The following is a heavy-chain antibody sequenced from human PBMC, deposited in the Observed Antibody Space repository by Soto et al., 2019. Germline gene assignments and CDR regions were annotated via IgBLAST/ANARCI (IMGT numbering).Heavy chain of an antibody. V-gene: IGHV4-59*01. CDR3: ARGESSGYWYFDL. Sequence: QVQLQESGPGLVKPSETLSLTCTVSGGSISSYFWSWIRQPPGKGLECIGYIYYSGSANYNPSLKSRVTISVDTSKNQFSQKLTSVTAADTAVYYCARGESSGYWYFDLWGRGTLVTVSS. J-gene: IGHJ2*01. CDR1: GGSISSYF. CDR2: IYYSGSA. D-gene: IGHD3-10*01.